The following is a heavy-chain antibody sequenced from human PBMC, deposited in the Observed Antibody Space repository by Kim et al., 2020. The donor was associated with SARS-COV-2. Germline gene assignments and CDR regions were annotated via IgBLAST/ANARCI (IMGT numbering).Heavy chain of an antibody. CDR1: GDSVSGISSA. Sequence: SQTLSLTCAIPGDSVSGISSAWNWIRQSPSRGLEWLGRTYYRSKWRNDYAVSVKSQISIENDTSKNQFSLYLNSVTPEDTAVYYCARETLHIVGGSNLYYGMDVWGRGTTVTVSS. CDR3: ARETLHIVGGSNLYYGMDV. D-gene: IGHD1-26*01. CDR2: TYYRSKWRN. J-gene: IGHJ6*02. V-gene: IGHV6-1*01.